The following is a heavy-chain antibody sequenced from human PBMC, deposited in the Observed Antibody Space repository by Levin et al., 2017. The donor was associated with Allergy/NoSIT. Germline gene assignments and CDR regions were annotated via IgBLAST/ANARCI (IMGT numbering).Heavy chain of an antibody. CDR3: AKDLEDYGDYLNWFDP. J-gene: IGHJ5*02. D-gene: IGHD4-17*01. Sequence: AGGSLRLSCAASGFTFSSYAMSWVRQAPGKGLEWVSAISGSGGSTYYADSVKGRFTISRDNSKNTLYLQMNSLRAEDTAVYYCAKDLEDYGDYLNWFDPWGQGTLVTVSS. V-gene: IGHV3-23*01. CDR1: GFTFSSYA. CDR2: ISGSGGST.